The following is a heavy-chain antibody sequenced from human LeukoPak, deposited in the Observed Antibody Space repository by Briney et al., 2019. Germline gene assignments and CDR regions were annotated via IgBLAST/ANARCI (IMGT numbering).Heavy chain of an antibody. CDR2: INPNSGGT. D-gene: IGHD6-19*01. Sequence: ASVKVSCKASGYTFTGYYMHWVRQAPEQGLEWMGRINPNSGGTNYAQKFQGRVTMTRDTSISTAYMELSRLRSDDTAVYYCARSSIAVAGTRGDYYYYYYMDVWGKGTTVTVSS. J-gene: IGHJ6*03. CDR3: ARSSIAVAGTRGDYYYYYYMDV. CDR1: GYTFTGYY. V-gene: IGHV1-2*06.